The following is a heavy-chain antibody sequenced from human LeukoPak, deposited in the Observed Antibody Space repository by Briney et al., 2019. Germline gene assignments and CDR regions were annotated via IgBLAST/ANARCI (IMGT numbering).Heavy chain of an antibody. CDR3: ATSYGDYVPFDY. D-gene: IGHD4-17*01. J-gene: IGHJ4*02. Sequence: GASVKVSCKASGYTFTSYDINWVRQATGQGLEWMGIINPSGGSTSYAQKFQGRVTMTRDTSTSTVYMELSSLRSEDTAVYYCATSYGDYVPFDYWGQGTLVTVSS. V-gene: IGHV1-46*01. CDR1: GYTFTSYD. CDR2: INPSGGST.